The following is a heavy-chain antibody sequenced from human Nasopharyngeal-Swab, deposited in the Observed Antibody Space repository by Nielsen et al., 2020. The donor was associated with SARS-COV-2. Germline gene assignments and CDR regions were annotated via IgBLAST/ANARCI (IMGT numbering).Heavy chain of an antibody. J-gene: IGHJ4*02. Sequence: WIRQPPGKGLVWVSRINSDGSSTSYADSVKGRFTISRDNAKNTLYLQMNSLRAEDTAVYYCAKTGVRGVIRGLFDYWGQGTLVTVSS. CDR2: INSDGSST. V-gene: IGHV3-74*01. D-gene: IGHD3-10*01. CDR3: AKTGVRGVIRGLFDY.